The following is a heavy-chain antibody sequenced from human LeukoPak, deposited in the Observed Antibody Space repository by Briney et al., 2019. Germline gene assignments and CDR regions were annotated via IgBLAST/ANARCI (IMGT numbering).Heavy chain of an antibody. V-gene: IGHV3-23*01. D-gene: IGHD2-2*01. CDR3: AKAPDIVVVPAAPDAFDI. CDR1: GFTFSSYA. J-gene: IGHJ3*02. CDR2: ISGSGGST. Sequence: GSLRLSCAASGFTFSSYAMSWVRQAPGKGLEWVSAISGSGGSTYYADSVKGRFTISRDNSKNTLYLQMNSLRAEDTAVYYCAKAPDIVVVPAAPDAFDIWGQGTMVTVSS.